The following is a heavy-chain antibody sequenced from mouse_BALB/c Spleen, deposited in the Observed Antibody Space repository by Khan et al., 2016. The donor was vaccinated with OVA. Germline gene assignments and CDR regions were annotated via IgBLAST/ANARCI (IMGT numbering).Heavy chain of an antibody. Sequence: EVELVESGGGLVKPGGSLQLSCAASGFTFSSYAMSWVRQTPEKRLEWVATISSGGTYTYYPDSVKGRFTISRDNAKNTLYLQMSSLRSEDTAMYCCAITPGYYGSNYFDYWGRGTTLAASS. D-gene: IGHD1-1*01. CDR3: AITPGYYGSNYFDY. CDR1: GFTFSSYA. V-gene: IGHV5-9-3*01. J-gene: IGHJ2*01. CDR2: ISSGGTYT.